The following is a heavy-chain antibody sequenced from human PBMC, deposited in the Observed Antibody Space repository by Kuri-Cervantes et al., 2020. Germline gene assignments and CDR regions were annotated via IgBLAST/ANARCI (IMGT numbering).Heavy chain of an antibody. J-gene: IGHJ3*02. CDR1: GDSFTSYW. V-gene: IGHV5-51*01. Sequence: KVSCKGSGDSFTSYWIGWVRQMPGKGLEWMGIIYPDDSDSRYSPSFQGQVTISADKSISTAYLQWSSLKASDTAMYYCTTPGILGATDTFDIWGQGTMVTVSS. D-gene: IGHD1-26*01. CDR3: TTPGILGATDTFDI. CDR2: IYPDDSDS.